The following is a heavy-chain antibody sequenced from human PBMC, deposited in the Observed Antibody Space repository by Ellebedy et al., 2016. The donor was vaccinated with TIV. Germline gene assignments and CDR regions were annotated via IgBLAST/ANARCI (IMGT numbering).Heavy chain of an antibody. V-gene: IGHV4-59*01. J-gene: IGHJ4*02. CDR3: AASESADTDY. Sequence: MPSETLSLTCTVSGCSTRNYYCTWIRQPPGKGLEWIGHMYYRGSSNYNPSLKSRVTMSIDTSKNQFSLKMSSVTAADTAVYYCAASESADTDYWGPGTLVTVSS. CDR2: MYYRGSS. CDR1: GCSTRNYY. D-gene: IGHD6-13*01.